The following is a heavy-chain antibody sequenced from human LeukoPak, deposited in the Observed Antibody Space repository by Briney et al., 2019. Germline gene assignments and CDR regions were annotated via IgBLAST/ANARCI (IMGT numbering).Heavy chain of an antibody. J-gene: IGHJ4*02. CDR3: AKYTYGSGMYCFDY. CDR1: GFTFSSYG. CDR2: ISGSGGST. D-gene: IGHD3-10*01. Sequence: GGSLRLSCAASGFTFSSYGMSWVRQAPGKGLEWVSAISGSGGSTYYADSVKGRFTISRDNSKNTLYLQMNSLRAEDTAVYYCAKYTYGSGMYCFDYWGQGTLVTVSS. V-gene: IGHV3-23*01.